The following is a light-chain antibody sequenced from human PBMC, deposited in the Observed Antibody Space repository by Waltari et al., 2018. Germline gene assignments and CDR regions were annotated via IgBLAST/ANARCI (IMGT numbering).Light chain of an antibody. CDR2: WAS. J-gene: IGKJ2*01. V-gene: IGKV4-1*01. CDR3: QQYYTTPYA. Sequence: DIVMTQSPDSLAVCLGERATINCKSSQSVFYTDHSKNYLAWYQQKPGQPPKLLIYWASTRESGVPDRFSGSGSGTDFTLTISSLEAEDVAVYYCQQYYTTPYAFGQGTKLEI. CDR1: QSVFYTDHSKNY.